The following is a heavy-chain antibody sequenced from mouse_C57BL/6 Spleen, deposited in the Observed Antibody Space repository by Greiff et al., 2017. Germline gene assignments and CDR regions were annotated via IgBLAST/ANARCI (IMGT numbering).Heavy chain of an antibody. Sequence: QVQLKESGPELVKPGASVKISCKASGYAFSSSWMNWVKQRPGKGLEWIGRIYPGDGDTNYNGKFKGKATLTADKASSTAYMQLSSLTSEYSAVYFCARNYDYDVGFAYWGQGTLVTVSA. V-gene: IGHV1-82*01. CDR3: ARNYDYDVGFAY. D-gene: IGHD2-4*01. CDR1: GYAFSSSW. J-gene: IGHJ3*01. CDR2: IYPGDGDT.